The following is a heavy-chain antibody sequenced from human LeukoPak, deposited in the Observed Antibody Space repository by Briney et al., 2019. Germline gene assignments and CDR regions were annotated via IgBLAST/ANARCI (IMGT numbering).Heavy chain of an antibody. D-gene: IGHD3-10*01. CDR2: INHSGST. J-gene: IGHJ4*02. V-gene: IGHV4-34*01. Sequence: PSETLPLTCAVYGGSFSGYYWSWIRQPPGKGLEWIGEINHSGSTNYNPSLKSRVTISVDTSKNQFSLKLSSVTAADTAVYYCARDITMVRGVPLWGQGTLVTVSS. CDR3: ARDITMVRGVPL. CDR1: GGSFSGYY.